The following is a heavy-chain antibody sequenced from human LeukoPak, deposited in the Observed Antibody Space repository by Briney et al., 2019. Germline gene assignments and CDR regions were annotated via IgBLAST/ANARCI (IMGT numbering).Heavy chain of an antibody. CDR3: ARDQDGYYYFDY. CDR2: IWYDGSNK. Sequence: GRSLRLSYAASGFTFSSYGMHWVRQAPGKGLEWVAVIWYDGSNKYYADSVKGRFTISRDNSKNTLYLQMNSLRAEDTAVYYCARDQDGYYYFDYWGQGTLVTVSS. J-gene: IGHJ4*02. V-gene: IGHV3-33*01. CDR1: GFTFSSYG. D-gene: IGHD4-17*01.